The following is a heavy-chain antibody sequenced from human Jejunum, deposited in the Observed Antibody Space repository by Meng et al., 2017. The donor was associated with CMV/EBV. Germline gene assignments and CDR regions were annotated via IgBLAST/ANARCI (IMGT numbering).Heavy chain of an antibody. Sequence: QWQRQSSGPGLVQPSGNLSPPCAVSGGSLRSRNWWSWVRQPPGKGLEWIGEIYHSGSTNYNPSLKSRVTISVDESKNQFSLRLSSVTAADTAVYYCARVGAYCGGDCYHPRWGQGTLVTVSS. V-gene: IGHV4-4*02. CDR1: GGSLRSRNW. D-gene: IGHD2-21*02. J-gene: IGHJ4*02. CDR3: ARVGAYCGGDCYHPR. CDR2: IYHSGST.